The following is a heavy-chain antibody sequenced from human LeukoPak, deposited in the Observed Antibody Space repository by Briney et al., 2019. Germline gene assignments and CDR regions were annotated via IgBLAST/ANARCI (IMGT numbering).Heavy chain of an antibody. V-gene: IGHV3-21*01. J-gene: IGHJ4*02. Sequence: GGSLRLSCAASGFTFSSYSMNWVRQAPGKGLEWVSSISSSSSYIYYADSVKGRFTISRDNAKNSLYLQTNSLRAEDTAVYYCARDNLWFRELYYFDYWGQGTLVTVSS. CDR2: ISSSSSYI. D-gene: IGHD3-10*01. CDR1: GFTFSSYS. CDR3: ARDNLWFRELYYFDY.